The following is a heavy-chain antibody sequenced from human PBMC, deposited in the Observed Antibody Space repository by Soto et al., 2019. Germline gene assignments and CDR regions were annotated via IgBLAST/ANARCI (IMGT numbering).Heavy chain of an antibody. J-gene: IGHJ5*01. V-gene: IGHV1-18*01. CDR1: GYTFTSYG. CDR3: ARDWYCSGGSCYNWFDS. Sequence: ASVKVSCKASGYTFTSYGISCVRQAPGQGLEWMGWISVYNGNTNYAQKLQGRVTMTTDTSTSTAYMELRSLRSDDTAVYYCARDWYCSGGSCYNWFDSWGQGTLVTVSS. D-gene: IGHD2-15*01. CDR2: ISVYNGNT.